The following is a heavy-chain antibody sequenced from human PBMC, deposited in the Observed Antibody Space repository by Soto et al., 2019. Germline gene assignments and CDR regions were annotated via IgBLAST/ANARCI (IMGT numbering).Heavy chain of an antibody. D-gene: IGHD3-10*01. CDR2: INHSGNT. Sequence: QVQLQQWGAGLLKPSETLSLTCGVSGGSFSDSSWTWIRQPPGKGLEWIGEINHSGNTKYNPSLKSRVTVSADASKNGFSLRWSSLTAAATAVYYCAGLGGYYWYMDVWGKGTTVIVSS. CDR3: AGLGGYYWYMDV. CDR1: GGSFSDSS. V-gene: IGHV4-34*01. J-gene: IGHJ6*03.